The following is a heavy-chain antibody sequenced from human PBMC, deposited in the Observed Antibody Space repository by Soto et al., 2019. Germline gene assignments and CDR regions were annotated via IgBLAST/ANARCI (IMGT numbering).Heavy chain of an antibody. Sequence: EVQLLESGGGLVQPGGSPRLSCAASGFTFSSYAMSWVRQAPGKGLEWVSAISGSGGSTYYADSVKGRFTISRDNSKNTLYLQMNSLRAEDTAVYYCAKTVGRYYYYGMDVWGQGTTVTVSS. CDR2: ISGSGGST. V-gene: IGHV3-23*01. J-gene: IGHJ6*02. D-gene: IGHD3-16*01. CDR1: GFTFSSYA. CDR3: AKTVGRYYYYGMDV.